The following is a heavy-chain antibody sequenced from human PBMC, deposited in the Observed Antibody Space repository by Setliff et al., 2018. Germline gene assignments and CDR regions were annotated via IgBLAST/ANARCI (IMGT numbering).Heavy chain of an antibody. CDR3: AKARDAHNWNSYYFDN. CDR1: GFSLDDYA. D-gene: IGHD1-20*01. V-gene: IGHV3-43D*03. CDR2: ISWDGGTT. J-gene: IGHJ4*02. Sequence: GESLTISCAASGFSLDDYAIHWIRQFPGKGLEWVSLISWDGGTTLYADSVKGRFSVSKDSNKNSLFLQMNSLRPDDGALYFCAKARDAHNWNSYYFDNWGQGTLVTVSS.